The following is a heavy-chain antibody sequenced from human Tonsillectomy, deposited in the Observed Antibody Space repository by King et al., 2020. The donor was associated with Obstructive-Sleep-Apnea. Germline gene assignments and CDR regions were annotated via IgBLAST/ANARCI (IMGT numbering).Heavy chain of an antibody. D-gene: IGHD6-13*01. V-gene: IGHV1-18*01. CDR3: ARDLVTAASSD. CDR2: ISGYNGNT. Sequence: QLVQSGAEVKKPGASVKVSCKASGYTFTSYGTSWVRQAPGQGLEWLGWISGYNGNTNYDQNFQGRVTMTIETSTTTVYIALRSLRSDDTAVYYCARDLVTAASSDWGQGTLVTVSS. J-gene: IGHJ4*02. CDR1: GYTFTSYG.